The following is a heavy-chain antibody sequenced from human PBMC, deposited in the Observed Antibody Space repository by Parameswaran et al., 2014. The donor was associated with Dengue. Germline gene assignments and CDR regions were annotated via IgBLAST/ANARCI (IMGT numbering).Heavy chain of an antibody. V-gene: IGHV1-69*01. CDR2: IIPIFGTA. J-gene: IGHJ4*02. Sequence: WVRQAPGQGLEWMGGIIPIFGTANYAQKFQGRVTITADESTSTAYMELSSLRSEDTAVYYCARRGGSGQRTIDYWGQGTLVTVSS. D-gene: IGHD2-15*01. CDR3: ARRGGSGQRTIDY.